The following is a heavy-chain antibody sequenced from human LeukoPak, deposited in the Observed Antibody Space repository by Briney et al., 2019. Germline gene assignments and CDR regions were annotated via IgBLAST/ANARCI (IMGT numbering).Heavy chain of an antibody. J-gene: IGHJ4*02. CDR1: GGSASSISHY. D-gene: IGHD1-26*01. CDR2: ITDIAST. V-gene: IGHV4-39*07. CDR3: AREFTTAWLGDFDS. Sequence: SQTLSPTCTVSGGSASSISHYCGWIRQPPGKGLEWIGSITDIASTYYNPSLSSRVTVSADTSKNQFSLKLTSVTAADTAVYYCAREFTTAWLGDFDSWGQGTLVTVSS.